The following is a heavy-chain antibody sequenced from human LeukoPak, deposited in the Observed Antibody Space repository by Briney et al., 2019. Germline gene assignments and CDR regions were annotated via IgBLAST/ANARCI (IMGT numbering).Heavy chain of an antibody. J-gene: IGHJ5*02. CDR1: GYTFTSYD. Sequence: ASVKVSCKASGYTFTSYDINWVRQAPGQGLEWMGWISTNTGNPTYAQGFTGRFVFSLDTSVNTAYLQISSLKVDDTAVYYCAREGGSSGYSYGYNWFAPWGQGALVTVSS. V-gene: IGHV7-4-1*02. CDR3: AREGGSSGYSYGYNWFAP. D-gene: IGHD5-18*01. CDR2: ISTNTGNP.